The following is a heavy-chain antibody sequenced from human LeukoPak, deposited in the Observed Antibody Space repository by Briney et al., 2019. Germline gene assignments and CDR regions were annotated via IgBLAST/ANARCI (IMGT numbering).Heavy chain of an antibody. D-gene: IGHD2-15*01. J-gene: IGHJ4*02. Sequence: GRCLRPARAASGSTFSSYWMQWVRQAPREGLVWVSHINNEGSSTSYADSVKGRFTISSDNAKNTLYLQMNSLRTEDTAVYYCACYGIAPPYWGQGTLVTVSS. CDR1: GSTFSSYW. CDR3: ACYGIAPPY. CDR2: INNEGSST. V-gene: IGHV3-74*01.